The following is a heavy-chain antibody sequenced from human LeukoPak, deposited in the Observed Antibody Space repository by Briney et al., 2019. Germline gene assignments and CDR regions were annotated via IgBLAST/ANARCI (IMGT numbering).Heavy chain of an antibody. CDR3: ARESPNLGATGVIAARRYYYYMDV. J-gene: IGHJ6*03. Sequence: PGGSLRLSCAASGFTFSSYWMSWVRQAPGKGLEWVANIKQDGSEKYYVDSVKGRFTISRDNAKNSLYLQMNSLRAEDTAVYYCARESPNLGATGVIAARRYYYYMDVWGKGTTVTVSS. D-gene: IGHD6-6*01. V-gene: IGHV3-7*01. CDR1: GFTFSSYW. CDR2: IKQDGSEK.